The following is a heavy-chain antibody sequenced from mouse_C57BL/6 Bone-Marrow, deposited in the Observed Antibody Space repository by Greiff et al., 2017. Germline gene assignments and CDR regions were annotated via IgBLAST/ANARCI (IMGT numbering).Heavy chain of an antibody. CDR1: GYAFSSSW. D-gene: IGHD4-1*02. J-gene: IGHJ2*01. CDR3: ARQLGDFDY. Sequence: VQLQQSGPELVKPGASVKISCTASGYAFSSSWMNWVLQRPGKGLEWIGRIYPGDGDTNYNGKFKGKVTLAADKSSSTAYMQLSSLTSEDSAVCFCARQLGDFDYWGQGTTLTVSS. CDR2: IYPGDGDT. V-gene: IGHV1-82*01.